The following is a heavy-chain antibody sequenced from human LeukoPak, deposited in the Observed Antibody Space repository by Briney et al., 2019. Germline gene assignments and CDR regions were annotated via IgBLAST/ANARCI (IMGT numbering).Heavy chain of an antibody. J-gene: IGHJ4*02. CDR3: AKDVGDYGDYFDY. CDR1: GFTFSSYW. CDR2: IKQDGSDK. V-gene: IGHV3-7*03. D-gene: IGHD4-17*01. Sequence: PGGSLRLSCVASGFTFSSYWMSWVRQAPGKGLEWVANIKQDGSDKYYVDSVKGRFTISRDNSKNTLYLQMNSLRAEDTAVYYCAKDVGDYGDYFDYWGQGTLVTVSS.